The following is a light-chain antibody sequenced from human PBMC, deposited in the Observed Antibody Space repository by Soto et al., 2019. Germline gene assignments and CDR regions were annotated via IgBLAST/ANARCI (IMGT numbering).Light chain of an antibody. CDR1: QSVSSN. CDR3: QHYNNWPLT. Sequence: EIVMTQSPATLSVSPGERATLSCRASQSVSSNLAWYQQKPGQAPRLLIYGASTRATGIPARFSGSGSGTEFTLTISSLQSEDFAVYYCQHYNNWPLTFVPGTKVDIK. CDR2: GAS. V-gene: IGKV3-15*01. J-gene: IGKJ3*01.